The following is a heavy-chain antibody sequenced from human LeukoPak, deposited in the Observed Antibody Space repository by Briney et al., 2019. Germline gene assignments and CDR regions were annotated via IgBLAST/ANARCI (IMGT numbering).Heavy chain of an antibody. CDR3: ARVPYDSFDY. CDR1: GGTFSSYA. Sequence: ASVKVSCKASGGTFSSYAISWVRQAPGQGLEWMGWISAYNGNTNYAQKLQGRVTMTTDTSTSTAYIELRSLRSDDTAVYYCARVPYDSFDYWGQGTLVTVSS. CDR2: ISAYNGNT. D-gene: IGHD3-22*01. J-gene: IGHJ4*02. V-gene: IGHV1-18*01.